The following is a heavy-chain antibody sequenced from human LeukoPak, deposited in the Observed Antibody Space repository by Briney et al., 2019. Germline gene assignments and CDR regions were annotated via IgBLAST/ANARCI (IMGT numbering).Heavy chain of an antibody. CDR1: SYTFTNYA. J-gene: IGHJ4*02. D-gene: IGHD3-10*01. V-gene: IGHV1-18*01. Sequence: ASVKVSCKASSYTFTNYAFTWVRQAPGQGLEWMGWISAYNGNTNYAQKLQGRVTMTTDTSTSTAYMELRSLRSDDTAVYYCAREEGEWFGELFLPFNYWGQGTLVTVSS. CDR3: AREEGEWFGELFLPFNY. CDR2: ISAYNGNT.